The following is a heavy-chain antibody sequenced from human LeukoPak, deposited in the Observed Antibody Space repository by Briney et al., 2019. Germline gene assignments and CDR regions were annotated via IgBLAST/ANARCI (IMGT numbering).Heavy chain of an antibody. CDR2: ISYDGSNK. CDR1: GFTFSSYG. CDR3: ARTGYSSGWQAADGWDYFDY. Sequence: GRSLRLSCAASGFTFSSYGMHWVRQAPGKGLEWVAVISYDGSNKYYADSVKGRFTISRDNAKNSLYLQMNSLRAEDTAVYYCARTGYSSGWQAADGWDYFDYWGQGTLVTVSS. D-gene: IGHD6-19*01. V-gene: IGHV3-30*03. J-gene: IGHJ4*02.